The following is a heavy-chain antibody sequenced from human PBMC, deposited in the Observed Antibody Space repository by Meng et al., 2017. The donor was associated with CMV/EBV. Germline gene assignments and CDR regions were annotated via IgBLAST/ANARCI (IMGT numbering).Heavy chain of an antibody. D-gene: IGHD4-17*01. CDR3: ARLHDYGDPRGDY. CDR2: TRNKANSYTT. CDR1: GFTFSDYY. J-gene: IGHJ4*02. Sequence: GGSLRLSCAASGFTFSDYYMDWVRQAPGKGLEWVGRTRNKANSYTTEYAASVKGRFTISRDDSKNSLYLQMNSLKTEDTAVYYCARLHDYGDPRGDYWGQGTLVTVSS. V-gene: IGHV3-72*01.